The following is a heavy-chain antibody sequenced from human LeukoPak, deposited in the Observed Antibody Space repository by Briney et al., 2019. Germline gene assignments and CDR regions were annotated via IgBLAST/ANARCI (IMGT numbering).Heavy chain of an antibody. V-gene: IGHV4-31*03. CDR1: GGSIISENYF. D-gene: IGHD6-25*01. CDR3: AREVIEATGAADAFDI. CDR2: IYYSGTA. Sequence: SETLSLTCTVSGGSIISENYFWSWLRQHPGKGLEWIGYIYYSGTAHYNPSLRSRVTMSVDTSEDRFSLKLMSVTAADTAVYYCAREVIEATGAADAFDIWGQGTMVIVSS. J-gene: IGHJ3*02.